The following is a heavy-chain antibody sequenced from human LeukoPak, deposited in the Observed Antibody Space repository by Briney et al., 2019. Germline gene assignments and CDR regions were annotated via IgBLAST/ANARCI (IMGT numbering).Heavy chain of an antibody. CDR2: ISAYNGNT. D-gene: IGHD3-22*01. CDR3: AREVPYDSSRYYQPLDY. CDR1: GYTFSSYG. J-gene: IGHJ4*02. Sequence: AASVKVSCKASGYTFSSYGITWVRQAPGQGLEWMGWISAYNGNTNYAQNLQGRVNMTTDTSTSTAYMELRSLRSDDTAVYYCAREVPYDSSRYYQPLDYWGQGTLVTASS. V-gene: IGHV1-18*01.